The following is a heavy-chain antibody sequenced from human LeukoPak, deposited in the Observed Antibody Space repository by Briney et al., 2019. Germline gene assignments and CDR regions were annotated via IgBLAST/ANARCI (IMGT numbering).Heavy chain of an antibody. J-gene: IGHJ4*02. CDR3: MRVHGGYDYY. CDR1: IGSISSSKW. V-gene: IGHV4-4*02. Sequence: SETLSLTCSVSIGSISSSKWWSWVRQSPVKGLEWIGEIYLYGTTNYNPSFTSRGTISVDTSKKYVSPKLSSVTAADTAVYYCMRVHGGYDYYWGQGTLVTVSS. CDR2: IYLYGTT. D-gene: IGHD5-12*01.